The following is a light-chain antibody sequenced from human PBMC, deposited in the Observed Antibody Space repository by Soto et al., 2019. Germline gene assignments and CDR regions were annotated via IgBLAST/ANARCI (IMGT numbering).Light chain of an antibody. V-gene: IGKV3-20*01. CDR2: GAS. Sequence: QNKGTLAVSPGVITTLSCRASQSCSQHYLGWDPQKPGQSPRRLIYGASSRATGIPDRFRGSGSGTDFTLPLSRLDPDDFGVYYCHQYSTSPHFGEGTRLE. CDR3: HQYSTSPH. J-gene: IGKJ5*01. CDR1: QSCSQHY.